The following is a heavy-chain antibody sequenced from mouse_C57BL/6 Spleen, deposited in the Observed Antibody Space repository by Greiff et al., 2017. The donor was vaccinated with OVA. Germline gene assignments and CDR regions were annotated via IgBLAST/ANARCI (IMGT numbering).Heavy chain of an antibody. CDR1: GYTFTNYW. CDR3: ARKEGSSPAWFAY. J-gene: IGHJ3*01. CDR2: IYPGGGYT. Sequence: QVQLQQSGAELVRPGTSVKMSCKASGYTFTNYWIGWAKQRPGHGLEWIGDIYPGGGYTNYNEKFKGKATLTADKSSSTAYMQFSSLTSEDSAIYNCARKEGSSPAWFAYWGQGTLVTVSA. D-gene: IGHD1-1*01. V-gene: IGHV1-63*01.